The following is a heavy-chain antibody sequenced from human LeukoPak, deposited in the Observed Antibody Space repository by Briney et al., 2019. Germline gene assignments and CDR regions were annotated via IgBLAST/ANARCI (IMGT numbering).Heavy chain of an antibody. D-gene: IGHD6-13*01. CDR3: VRGLDSSSYVDS. Sequence: SQTLSLTCTVSGGSINSNVYYWSWIRQPPGKGLEWIGYIYYSGSTYYSPSLKSRLIMSVDTSKNQFSLKLSFVTAADTALYYCVRGLDSSSYVDSWGQGTLVTVSS. CDR2: IYYSGST. V-gene: IGHV4-30-4*01. CDR1: GGSINSNVYY. J-gene: IGHJ4*02.